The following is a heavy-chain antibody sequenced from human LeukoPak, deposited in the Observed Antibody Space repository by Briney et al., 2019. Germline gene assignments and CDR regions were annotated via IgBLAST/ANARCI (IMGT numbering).Heavy chain of an antibody. D-gene: IGHD1-26*01. CDR1: GFSFSSYA. V-gene: IGHV3-23*01. Sequence: PGGSLRLSCAASGFSFSSYAMSWVRQAPGKGLEWVSVISGSGGSTYYADSVKGRFTISRDNSKNTLYLQMNSLRAEDTAVYFCAKEAYSGSYSEYFQHWGQGTLVTVSS. CDR2: ISGSGGST. J-gene: IGHJ1*01. CDR3: AKEAYSGSYSEYFQH.